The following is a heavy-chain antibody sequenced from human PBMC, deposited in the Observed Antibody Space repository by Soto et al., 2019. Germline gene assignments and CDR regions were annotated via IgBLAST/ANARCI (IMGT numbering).Heavy chain of an antibody. CDR2: ISGSGGST. CDR1: GFTFSSYA. Sequence: PGGSLRLSCAASGFTFSSYAMSWVRQAPGKGLEWVSAISGSGGSTYYADSVKGRFTTSRDNSKNTLYLQMNSLRAEDTAVYYCAKDWGNYDFWSGRNWFDPWGQGTLVTVSS. V-gene: IGHV3-23*01. CDR3: AKDWGNYDFWSGRNWFDP. J-gene: IGHJ5*02. D-gene: IGHD3-3*01.